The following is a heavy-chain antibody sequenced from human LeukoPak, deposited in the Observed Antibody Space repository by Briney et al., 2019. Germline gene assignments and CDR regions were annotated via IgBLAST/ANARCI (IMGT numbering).Heavy chain of an antibody. D-gene: IGHD3-10*01. CDR1: GFTFSSHW. J-gene: IGHJ4*02. Sequence: PGGSLRLSCAASGFTFSSHWMSWVRQAPGKGLEWVANIKQDGSEKYYEDSVKGRFTISRDNAKNSLYLQMNSLRAEDTAVYYCARGVSSGYWGQGTLVTVSS. V-gene: IGHV3-7*01. CDR3: ARGVSSGY. CDR2: IKQDGSEK.